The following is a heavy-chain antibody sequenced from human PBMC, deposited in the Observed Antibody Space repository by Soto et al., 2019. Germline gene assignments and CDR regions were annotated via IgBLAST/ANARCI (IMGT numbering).Heavy chain of an antibody. Sequence: PSETLSLSCTVSGGSISSYYWSWIRQPPGKGLEWIGCIYYSGSTNYNPSLKSRVTISVDTSKNQFSLKLSSVTAADTAVYYCARQLWTPYYYYYGMDVWGQGTTVTVSS. J-gene: IGHJ6*02. V-gene: IGHV4-59*08. D-gene: IGHD5-18*01. CDR2: IYYSGST. CDR3: ARQLWTPYYYYYGMDV. CDR1: GGSISSYY.